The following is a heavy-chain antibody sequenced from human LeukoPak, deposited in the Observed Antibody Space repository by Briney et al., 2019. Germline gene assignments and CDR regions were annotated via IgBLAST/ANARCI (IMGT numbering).Heavy chain of an antibody. V-gene: IGHV4-59*11. J-gene: IGHJ5*02. CDR1: GGSITGHY. Sequence: SETLSLTCTVSGGSITGHYWTWIRQRPGKGLEWIGFVYDNGNTNYNSSLQSRVTMSVDTSTNQLSLKMTSVTAADTAIYYCARVFRGVVTSNWFDPWGLGTLVTVSS. CDR3: ARVFRGVVTSNWFDP. CDR2: VYDNGNT. D-gene: IGHD2-21*02.